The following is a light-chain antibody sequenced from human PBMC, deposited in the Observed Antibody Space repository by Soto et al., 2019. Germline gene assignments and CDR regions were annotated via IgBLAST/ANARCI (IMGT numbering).Light chain of an antibody. CDR2: GAS. CDR1: QSVSSN. Sequence: EIVMTQSPATLSVSPGERATLSCRASQSVSSNLAWYQQKPGQAPRLLIYGASTRATGIPARFSGSVSGTESTFTISSLQSEDFAVYYCQQYNNSGTFGQGTKVEIK. CDR3: QQYNNSGT. J-gene: IGKJ1*01. V-gene: IGKV3-15*01.